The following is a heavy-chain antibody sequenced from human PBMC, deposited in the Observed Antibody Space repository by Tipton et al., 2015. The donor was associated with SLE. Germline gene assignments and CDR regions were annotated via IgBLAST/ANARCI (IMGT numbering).Heavy chain of an antibody. Sequence: SLRLSCAASGFTFSSYSLHWVRQAPGKGLEWVAVISYDGNDKYYADSVKGRFTISRDNSKNTLYLQMNRLRTEDTAVYYCSGQLLPLYGLDVWGQGTTVTVSS. V-gene: IGHV3-30*04. CDR2: ISYDGNDK. CDR1: GFTFSSYS. J-gene: IGHJ6*02. CDR3: SGQLLPLYGLDV. D-gene: IGHD6-6*01.